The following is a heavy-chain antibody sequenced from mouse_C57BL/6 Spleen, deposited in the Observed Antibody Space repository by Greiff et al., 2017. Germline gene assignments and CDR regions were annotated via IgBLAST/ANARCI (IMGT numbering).Heavy chain of an antibody. Sequence: EVKVVDSGGGLVQSGRSLRLSCATSGFTFSDFYMEWVRQAPGKGLEWIAASRNKANDYTTEYSASVKGRFIVSRDTSQSILYLQMNALRAEDTAIYYCARDATGTSYWYFDVWGTGTTVTVSS. J-gene: IGHJ1*03. CDR1: GFTFSDFY. CDR2: SRNKANDYTT. V-gene: IGHV7-1*01. CDR3: ARDATGTSYWYFDV. D-gene: IGHD3-3*01.